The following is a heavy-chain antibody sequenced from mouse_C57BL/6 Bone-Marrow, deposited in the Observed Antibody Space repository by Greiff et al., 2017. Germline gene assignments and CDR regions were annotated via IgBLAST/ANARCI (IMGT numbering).Heavy chain of an antibody. V-gene: IGHV1-55*01. CDR1: GYTFTSYW. Sequence: VQLQQPGAELVKPGASVKMSCKASGYTFTSYWITWVKQRPGQGLEWIGDIYPGSGSTNYNEKFKSQATLTVDTASSTGYMQLSSLTSEEAAVDDYKRLLEDPSCYFDVWGTGTMVTVSS. CDR2: IYPGSGST. CDR3: KRLLEDPSCYFDV. J-gene: IGHJ1*03. D-gene: IGHD2-14*01.